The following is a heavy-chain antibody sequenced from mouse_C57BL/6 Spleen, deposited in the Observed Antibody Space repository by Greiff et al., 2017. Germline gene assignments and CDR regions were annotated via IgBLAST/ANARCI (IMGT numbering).Heavy chain of an antibody. V-gene: IGHV14-3*01. Sequence: VQLKESVAELVRPGASVKLSCTASGFNIKNTYMHWVKQRPEQGLEWIGRIDPANGNTKYAPKFPGKATITADTSSNTAYLQLSSLTSEDTAIYYCALIYYDYDGGDYWGQGTTLTVSS. J-gene: IGHJ2*01. CDR3: ALIYYDYDGGDY. CDR2: IDPANGNT. D-gene: IGHD2-4*01. CDR1: GFNIKNTY.